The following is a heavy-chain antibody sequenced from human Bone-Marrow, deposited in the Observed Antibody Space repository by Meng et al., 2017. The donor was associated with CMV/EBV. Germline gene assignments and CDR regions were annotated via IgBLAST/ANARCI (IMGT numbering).Heavy chain of an antibody. CDR3: ARDSPPEDIVVVPAAPYGMDV. Sequence: GESLKISCAASGFTFSSYWMSWVRQAPGKGLEWVANIKQDGSEKYYVDSVKGRFTISRDNAKNSLYLQMNSLRAEDTAVYYCARDSPPEDIVVVPAAPYGMDVWGQGNTVTVSS. V-gene: IGHV3-7*01. D-gene: IGHD2-2*01. CDR2: IKQDGSEK. J-gene: IGHJ6*02. CDR1: GFTFSSYW.